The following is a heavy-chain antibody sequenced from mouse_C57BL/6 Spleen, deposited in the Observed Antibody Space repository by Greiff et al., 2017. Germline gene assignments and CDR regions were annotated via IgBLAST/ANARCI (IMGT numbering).Heavy chain of an antibody. D-gene: IGHD2-1*01. CDR2: IDPENGDT. CDR3: TTPHYGNQAWFAY. V-gene: IGHV14-4*01. Sequence: DVQLVESGAELVRPGASVKLSCTASGFNIKDDYMHWVKQRPEQGLEWIGWIDPENGDTEYASKFQGKATITADTSSNTAYLQLSSLTSEDTAVYYCTTPHYGNQAWFAYWGQGTLVTVSA. CDR1: GFNIKDDY. J-gene: IGHJ3*01.